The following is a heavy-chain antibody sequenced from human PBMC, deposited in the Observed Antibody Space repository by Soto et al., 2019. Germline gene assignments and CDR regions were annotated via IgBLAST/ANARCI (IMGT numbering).Heavy chain of an antibody. CDR3: ARDIARGYDSVDY. CDR2: IIPIFGTA. Sequence: SVKVSCNASGGTFSSYAISWVRQAPGQGLEWMGGIIPIFGTANYAQKFQGRVTITADESTSTAYMELSSLRSEDTAVYYCARDIARGYDSVDYWGQGTLVTVSS. CDR1: GGTFSSYA. J-gene: IGHJ4*02. V-gene: IGHV1-69*13. D-gene: IGHD5-12*01.